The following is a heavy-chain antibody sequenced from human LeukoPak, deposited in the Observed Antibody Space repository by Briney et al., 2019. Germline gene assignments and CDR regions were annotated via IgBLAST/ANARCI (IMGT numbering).Heavy chain of an antibody. CDR3: ARGCGRASCPYLFDS. Sequence: GGSLSLSCAASGFTFSNSAMSWVRQAPGKGLEWVATIRQDGSETHYVDSVKGRFTISRDNVKNSLYLQLNSLRAEDTAVYSCARGCGRASCPYLFDSWGHGSLVSVSS. D-gene: IGHD2-2*01. CDR1: GFTFSNSA. V-gene: IGHV3-7*01. CDR2: IRQDGSET. J-gene: IGHJ4*01.